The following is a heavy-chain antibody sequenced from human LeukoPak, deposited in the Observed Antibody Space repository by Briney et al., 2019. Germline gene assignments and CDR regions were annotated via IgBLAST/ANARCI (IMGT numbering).Heavy chain of an antibody. Sequence: GSSVRVSCKASGGTFSSYAMSWVRQAPGQGLEWMGGIIPIFGTANYAQKFQGRVTITADKSTSTAYMELSSLRSEDTAVYYCARTLAGPDYFDYWGQGTLVTVSS. CDR2: IIPIFGTA. CDR3: ARTLAGPDYFDY. J-gene: IGHJ4*02. CDR1: GGTFSSYA. V-gene: IGHV1-69*06. D-gene: IGHD6-13*01.